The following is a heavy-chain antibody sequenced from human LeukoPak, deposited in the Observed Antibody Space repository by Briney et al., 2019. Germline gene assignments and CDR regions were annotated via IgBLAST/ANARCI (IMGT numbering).Heavy chain of an antibody. J-gene: IGHJ4*02. V-gene: IGHV4-59*01. CDR3: ARGVRGAGHS. D-gene: IGHD4/OR15-4a*01. Sequence: SETLSLTPTVYDGSLSTNSWNWIRQPPGKGLEWIGYIYYSGSTTYNPSLKSRVTISVDTSKNQFSLKLSSVTAADTAVSSCARGVRGAGHSWGQGTLVTVSS. CDR2: IYYSGST. CDR1: DGSLSTNS.